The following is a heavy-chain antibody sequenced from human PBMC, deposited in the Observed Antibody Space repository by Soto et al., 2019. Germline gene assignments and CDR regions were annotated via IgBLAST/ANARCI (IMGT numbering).Heavy chain of an antibody. V-gene: IGHV1-69*04. CDR2: IIPILGIA. J-gene: IGHJ3*02. D-gene: IGHD3-10*01. Sequence: GASVKVSCKASGGTFSSYTISWVRQAPGQGLEWMGRIIPILGIANYAQKFQGRVTITADKSTSTAYMELSSLRSEDTAVYYCAREASLTYYYGSGSYASDAFDIWGQGTMVTVSS. CDR1: GGTFSSYT. CDR3: AREASLTYYYGSGSYASDAFDI.